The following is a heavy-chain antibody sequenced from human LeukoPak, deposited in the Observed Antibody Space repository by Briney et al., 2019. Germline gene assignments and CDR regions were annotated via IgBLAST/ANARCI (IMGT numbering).Heavy chain of an antibody. V-gene: IGHV3-23*01. J-gene: IGHJ3*02. CDR2: SGTYGRT. D-gene: IGHD5-24*01. CDR1: GFTFSSNV. CDR3: ARGMDGYGPDAFDI. Sequence: GGSLRLSCVASGFTFSSNVLNWVRQAPGKGLEWVSVSGTYGRTQYADSVKGRFTISRDSSKNTLYLQINSLRVEDTAVYYCARGMDGYGPDAFDIWGQGTMVTASS.